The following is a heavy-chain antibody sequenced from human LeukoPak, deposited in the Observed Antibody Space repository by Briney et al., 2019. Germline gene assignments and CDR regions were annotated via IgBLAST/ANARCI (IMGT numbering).Heavy chain of an antibody. J-gene: IGHJ4*02. CDR2: IYYSGST. D-gene: IGHD2-15*01. CDR3: ASAAQTLGYCSGGSCYLSRPFDY. V-gene: IGHV4-39*01. CDR1: GGSISSSSYY. Sequence: SETLSLTCTVSGGSISSSSYYWGWIRQPPGKGLEWIGSIYYSGSTYYNPSLKSRVTISVDTSKNQFSLKLSSVTAADTAVYYCASAAQTLGYCSGGSCYLSRPFDYWGQGTLVTVSS.